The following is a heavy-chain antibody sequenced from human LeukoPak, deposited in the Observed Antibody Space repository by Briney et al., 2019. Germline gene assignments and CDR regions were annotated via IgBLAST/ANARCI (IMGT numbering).Heavy chain of an antibody. D-gene: IGHD3-10*01. CDR2: IFHSGIT. Sequence: SQTLSLTCDVSGASISSGGYSWTWIRQPAGKGLEWIVYIFHSGITYYNPSLKSRVTMSVDRSKNQFSLKLSSVTAADTAVYYCARTYGSGSYGGVGLDPWGQGTLVTVSS. J-gene: IGHJ5*02. V-gene: IGHV4-30-2*01. CDR1: GASISSGGYS. CDR3: ARTYGSGSYGGVGLDP.